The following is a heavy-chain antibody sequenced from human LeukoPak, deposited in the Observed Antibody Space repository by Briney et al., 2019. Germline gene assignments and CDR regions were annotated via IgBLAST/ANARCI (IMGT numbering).Heavy chain of an antibody. CDR3: ARDRDYSNTFDY. CDR2: IYTSGST. J-gene: IGHJ4*02. V-gene: IGHV4-4*07. Sequence: SETLSLTCTVSGGPISSYYWSWIRQPAGKGLEWIGRIYTSGSTNYNPSLTSRVTMSVDTSKNQFSLKLSSVTAADAGVYYCARDRDYSNTFDYWGQGTLVTVSS. D-gene: IGHD4-11*01. CDR1: GGPISSYY.